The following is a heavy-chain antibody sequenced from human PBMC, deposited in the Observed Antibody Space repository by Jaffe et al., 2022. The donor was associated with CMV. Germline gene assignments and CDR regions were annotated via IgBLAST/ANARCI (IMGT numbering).Heavy chain of an antibody. Sequence: EVQLVESGGGLVKPGGSLRLSCAASGFTFSSYSMNWVRQAPGKGLEWVSSISSSSSYIYYADSVKGRFTISRDNAKNSLYLQMNSLRAEDTAVYYCARGNSGSYGRQKKNYYYYYMDVWGKGTTVTVSS. V-gene: IGHV3-21*01. CDR1: GFTFSSYS. D-gene: IGHD1-26*01. CDR3: ARGNSGSYGRQKKNYYYYYMDV. J-gene: IGHJ6*03. CDR2: ISSSSSYI.